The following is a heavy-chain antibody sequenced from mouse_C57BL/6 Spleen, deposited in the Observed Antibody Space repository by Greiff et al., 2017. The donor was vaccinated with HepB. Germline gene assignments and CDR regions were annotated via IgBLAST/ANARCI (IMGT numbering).Heavy chain of an antibody. D-gene: IGHD2-1*01. CDR2: IYPGSGNT. CDR1: GYTFTDYY. CDR3: AREGGNSSFVY. Sequence: QVQLQQSGAELVRPGASVKLSCKASGYTFTDYYINWVKQRPGQGLEWIARIYPGSGNTYYNEKFKGKATLTAEKSSSTAYMQLSSLTSEDSAVYFCAREGGNSSFVYWGQGTTLTVSS. V-gene: IGHV1-76*01. J-gene: IGHJ2*01.